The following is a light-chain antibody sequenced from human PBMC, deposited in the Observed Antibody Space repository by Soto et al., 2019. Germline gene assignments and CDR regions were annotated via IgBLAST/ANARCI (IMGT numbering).Light chain of an antibody. V-gene: IGKV3-15*01. CDR2: GAS. Sequence: EVVMTQSPATLSVSPGERATLSCRASQTVTSNLAWYQQKPGQAPRLLIYGASTRATDIPARFSGSGSGTEFTLTISSLQSEDFAVYYCQQYYRWPPLTFGGGTKVEIK. CDR1: QTVTSN. J-gene: IGKJ4*01. CDR3: QQYYRWPPLT.